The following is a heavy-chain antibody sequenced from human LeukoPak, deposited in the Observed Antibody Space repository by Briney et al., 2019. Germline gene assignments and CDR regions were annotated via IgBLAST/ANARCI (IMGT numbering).Heavy chain of an antibody. V-gene: IGHV1-3*01. Sequence: GASVKVSCKASGYTFTSYAMHWVRQAPGQRLEWMGWINAGNGNTKYSQKFQGRVTITRDTSASTAYMELSSLRSEDTAVYYCARGNSSGWYLGAFDIWGQGTMVTVSS. CDR3: ARGNSSGWYLGAFDI. CDR1: GYTFTSYA. J-gene: IGHJ3*02. CDR2: INAGNGNT. D-gene: IGHD6-19*01.